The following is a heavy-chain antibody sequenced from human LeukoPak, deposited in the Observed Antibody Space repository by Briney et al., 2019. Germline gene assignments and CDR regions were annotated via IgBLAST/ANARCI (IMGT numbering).Heavy chain of an antibody. J-gene: IGHJ4*02. Sequence: ASVKVSCKASGYTFTSYGISWVRQAPGQGLEWMGWISAYNGNTNYAQKLQGRVTMTTDTSTSTAYVELRSLRSDDTAVYYCARVRCSSTSCYGSGYDCFDYWGQGTLVTVSS. CDR1: GYTFTSYG. CDR2: ISAYNGNT. CDR3: ARVRCSSTSCYGSGYDCFDY. V-gene: IGHV1-18*01. D-gene: IGHD2-2*01.